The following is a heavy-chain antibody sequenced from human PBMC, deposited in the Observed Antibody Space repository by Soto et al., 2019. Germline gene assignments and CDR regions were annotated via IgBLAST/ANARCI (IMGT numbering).Heavy chain of an antibody. V-gene: IGHV4-61*01. CDR2: IYYSGST. J-gene: IGHJ5*02. Sequence: PSETLSITCTVSGGSVSSGSYYWSWIRQPPGKGLEWIGYIYYSGSTNYNPSLKSRVTISVDTSKNQFSLKLSSVTAADTAVYYCARLRFLEWLVNWFDPWGQGTLVTVSS. CDR1: GGSVSSGSYY. D-gene: IGHD3-3*01. CDR3: ARLRFLEWLVNWFDP.